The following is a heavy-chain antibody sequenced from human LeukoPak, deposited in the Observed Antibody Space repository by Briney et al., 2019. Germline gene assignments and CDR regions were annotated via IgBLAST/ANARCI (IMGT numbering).Heavy chain of an antibody. CDR3: ARGAFTVTTFYYYYYMDV. V-gene: IGHV1-2*02. CDR1: GYTFTGYY. J-gene: IGHJ6*03. CDR2: IIPNSGGT. Sequence: ASVKVSCKASGYTFTGYYMHWVRQAPGQGLEWMGWIIPNSGGTNYAQKFQGRVTMTRDTSISTAYMELSRLRSDDTAVYYCARGAFTVTTFYYYYYMDVWGKGTTVTVSS. D-gene: IGHD4-17*01.